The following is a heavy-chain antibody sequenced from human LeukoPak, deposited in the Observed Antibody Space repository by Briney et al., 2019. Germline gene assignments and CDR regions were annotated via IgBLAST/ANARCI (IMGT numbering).Heavy chain of an antibody. Sequence: GGSLRLSCVVSGFTFSTFTMNWVRQAPGKGLEWVSCISSSSSYIYYADSVKGRFTISRDNAKNSLYLQMNSLRAEDTAVYYCARVWTGQWPPHYYYMDVWGKGTTVTISS. CDR2: ISSSSSYI. V-gene: IGHV3-21*01. CDR1: GFTFSTFT. D-gene: IGHD6-19*01. J-gene: IGHJ6*03. CDR3: ARVWTGQWPPHYYYMDV.